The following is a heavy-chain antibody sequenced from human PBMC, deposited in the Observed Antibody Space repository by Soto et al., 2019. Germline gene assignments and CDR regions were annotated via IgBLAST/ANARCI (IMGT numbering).Heavy chain of an antibody. J-gene: IGHJ4*02. CDR3: ARLSVRRVRTSNYFGDY. CDR2: IYYSGST. Sequence: PSETLSLTCTVSGGSISSSSYYWGWIRQPPGKGLEWIGSIYYSGSTYYNPSLKSRVTISVDTSKNHFSLKLSSVAAADTAVYYCARLSVRRVRTSNYFGDYWGQGTLVTVSS. V-gene: IGHV4-39*01. D-gene: IGHD3-10*01. CDR1: GGSISSSSYY.